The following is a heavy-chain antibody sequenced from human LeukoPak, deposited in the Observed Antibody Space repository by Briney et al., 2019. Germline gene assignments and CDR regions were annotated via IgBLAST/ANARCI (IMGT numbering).Heavy chain of an antibody. CDR3: ARARVDYGDYSLDY. CDR1: GGSISSYY. V-gene: IGHV4-59*01. Sequence: SETLSLTCTVSGGSISSYYWSWIRQPPGKGLEWIGYIYSSGSTNYNPSLKSRVTISVDTSKNQFSLKLSSVTAADTAVYYCARARVDYGDYSLDYWGQGTLVTVSS. D-gene: IGHD4-17*01. CDR2: IYSSGST. J-gene: IGHJ4*02.